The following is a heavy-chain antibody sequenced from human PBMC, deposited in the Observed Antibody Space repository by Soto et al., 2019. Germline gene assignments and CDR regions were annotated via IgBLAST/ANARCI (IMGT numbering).Heavy chain of an antibody. CDR2: IDPRDSQT. CDR1: GYTFTTFW. V-gene: IGHV5-10-1*01. D-gene: IGHD1-26*01. CDR3: ARLFCSTDACDSWFDP. J-gene: IGHJ5*02. Sequence: GESLKISCTGFGYTFTTFWISWVRQMPGKGLEWMGRIDPRDSQTNYSPSFQGHVTISVDKSISTAYLQWDSLKASDTAMYYCARLFCSTDACDSWFDPWGQGTLVTVSS.